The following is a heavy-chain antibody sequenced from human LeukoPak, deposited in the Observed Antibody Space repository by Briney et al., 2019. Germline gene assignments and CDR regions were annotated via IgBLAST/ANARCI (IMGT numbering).Heavy chain of an antibody. D-gene: IGHD2-21*01. CDR3: ARKHGLDY. CDR2: IKGDGGGE. Sequence: GGSLRLSCAASGFTFSDYRMTWVRQAPGKGLEWVASIKGDGGGEYYVDAAKVRGTISRDSAKNSRYLQRNRLRADDTAVCYFARKHGLDYWGQGPQVTVSS. J-gene: IGHJ4*02. V-gene: IGHV3-7*01. CDR1: GFTFSDYR.